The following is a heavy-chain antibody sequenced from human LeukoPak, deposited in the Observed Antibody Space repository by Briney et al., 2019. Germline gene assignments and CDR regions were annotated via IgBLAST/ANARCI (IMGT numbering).Heavy chain of an antibody. D-gene: IGHD4-23*01. Sequence: GASVKVSCKASGYTFTGYYMHWVRQAPGQGLEWMGWINPNSGGTNYAQKFQGRVTMTRDTSISTAYMELSRLRSDDTAVYYCVRAFRDFNDGYGGTFDYWGQGTLVTVSS. V-gene: IGHV1-2*02. CDR1: GYTFTGYY. CDR2: INPNSGGT. J-gene: IGHJ4*02. CDR3: VRAFRDFNDGYGGTFDY.